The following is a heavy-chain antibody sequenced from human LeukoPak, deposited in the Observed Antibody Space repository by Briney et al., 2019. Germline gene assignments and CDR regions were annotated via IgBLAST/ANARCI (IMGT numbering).Heavy chain of an antibody. CDR1: GYTFTGYY. D-gene: IGHD6-6*01. Sequence: GASVKVSCKASGYTFTGYYMHWLRQAPGQGLEWMGRINPNSGGTNYAQKFQGRVTMTRDTSINTAYVELSRLRSDDTAVYYCARVHASSPFAYWGQGTLVTVSS. J-gene: IGHJ4*02. V-gene: IGHV1-2*06. CDR3: ARVHASSPFAY. CDR2: INPNSGGT.